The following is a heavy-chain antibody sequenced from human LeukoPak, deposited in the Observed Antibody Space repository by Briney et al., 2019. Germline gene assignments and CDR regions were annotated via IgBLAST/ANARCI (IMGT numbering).Heavy chain of an antibody. J-gene: IGHJ6*03. CDR3: AKHLGSHSFLFYYMDV. CDR2: LSGSGTAT. V-gene: IGHV3-23*01. CDR1: ESTFSRYA. D-gene: IGHD2-21*01. Sequence: GGSLRLSCEASESTFSRYAMSWIRQAPGTGLEWVSTLSGSGTATYYADSVKGRFTTSRDNSKDTVYLQMDNLRVDDTAVYYCAKHLGSHSFLFYYMDVWGKGTSVIVSS.